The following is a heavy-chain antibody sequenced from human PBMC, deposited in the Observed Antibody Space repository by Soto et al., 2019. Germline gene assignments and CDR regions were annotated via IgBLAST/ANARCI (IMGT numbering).Heavy chain of an antibody. CDR3: ARDWYCSGGSCHDCFDP. Sequence: QVPLVQSGAEVKKPGASVKVSCKASGYTFTSYGISWVRQAPGQGLEWMGWISAYNGYTRYTQHLQGRVTMTTDTSTSTAYLELRSLRSDDTAVYYCARDWYCSGGSCHDCFDPWGQGTLVTVSS. CDR2: ISAYNGYT. CDR1: GYTFTSYG. J-gene: IGHJ5*02. V-gene: IGHV1-18*01. D-gene: IGHD2-15*01.